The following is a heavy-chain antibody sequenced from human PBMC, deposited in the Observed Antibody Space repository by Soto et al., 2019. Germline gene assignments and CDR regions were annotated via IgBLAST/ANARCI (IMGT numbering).Heavy chain of an antibody. CDR2: IYYSGST. CDR3: ASTTRGTLRWQTSDY. J-gene: IGHJ4*02. V-gene: IGHV4-31*03. Sequence: SETLSLTCTVSGGSISSGGYYWSWIRQHPGKGLEWIGYIYYSGSTYYNPSLKSRVTISVDTSKNQFSLKLSSVTAADTAVYYCASTTRGTLRWQTSDYWGQGTLVTVSS. D-gene: IGHD4-17*01. CDR1: GGSISSGGYY.